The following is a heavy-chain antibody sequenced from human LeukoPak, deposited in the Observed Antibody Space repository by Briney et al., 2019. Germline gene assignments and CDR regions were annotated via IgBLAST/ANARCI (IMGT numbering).Heavy chain of an antibody. CDR1: GYTFTSYG. CDR3: ARIVVVAATYYYHGMDV. CDR2: ISAYNDNT. V-gene: IGHV1-18*01. D-gene: IGHD2-15*01. J-gene: IGHJ6*02. Sequence: ASVKVSCKASGYTFTSYGISWVRQAPGQGLEWMGWISAYNDNTNYAQKLQGRVTMTTDTSTSTAYMELRSLRSDDTAVYYCARIVVVAATYYYHGMDVWGQGTTVTVSS.